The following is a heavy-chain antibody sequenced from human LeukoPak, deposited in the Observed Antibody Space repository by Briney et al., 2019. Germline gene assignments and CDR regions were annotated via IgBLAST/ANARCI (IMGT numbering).Heavy chain of an antibody. D-gene: IGHD2-15*01. V-gene: IGHV1-69*04. J-gene: IGHJ3*02. CDR1: GGTFSSYA. CDR2: IIPILGIA. CDR3: ARVYCSGGSCYDRGAFDI. Sequence: SVKVSCKASGGTFSSYAISWVRHAPGQGLEWMGRIIPILGIANYAQKFQVRVTITADKSTSTAYMELSSLRSEDTAVYYCARVYCSGGSCYDRGAFDIWGQGTMVTVSS.